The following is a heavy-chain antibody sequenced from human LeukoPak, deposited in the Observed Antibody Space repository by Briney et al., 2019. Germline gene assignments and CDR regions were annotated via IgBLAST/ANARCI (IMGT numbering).Heavy chain of an antibody. D-gene: IGHD3-3*01. CDR1: GGSINNHY. CDR2: IYHSGST. J-gene: IGHJ4*02. Sequence: PSETLSLTCTVSGGSINNHYWSWIRQPPGKGLEWIGHIYHSGSTNYNPSLKSRVTISVDTSKNQFSLRLSSVTAADTAVYYCARVGRSYNDFWSGYPLGYWGQGTLVTVSS. CDR3: ARVGRSYNDFWSGYPLGY. V-gene: IGHV4-59*11.